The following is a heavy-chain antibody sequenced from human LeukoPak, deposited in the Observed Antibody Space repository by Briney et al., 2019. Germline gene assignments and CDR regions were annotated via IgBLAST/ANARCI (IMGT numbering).Heavy chain of an antibody. CDR1: GLTFSSYA. J-gene: IGHJ4*02. D-gene: IGHD3-3*01. Sequence: GGSLRLSCEASGLTFSSYAMSWVRQAPGKGLEWVSAISGSSGHTYYADSVKGRFTISRDNSKNTLYLQMNSLRDEDTAVYYCAKVGFSEMEWLLYSDHWGQGTLVTVSS. CDR2: ISGSSGHT. CDR3: AKVGFSEMEWLLYSDH. V-gene: IGHV3-23*01.